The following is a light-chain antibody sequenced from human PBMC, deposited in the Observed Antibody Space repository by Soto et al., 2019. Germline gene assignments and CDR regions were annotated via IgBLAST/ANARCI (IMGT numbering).Light chain of an antibody. Sequence: EIVLTQSPGTLSLSPGERATLSCRASQSVASRNLAWYQQKSGQAPRLLIYGASSRAIHTPDRFSGSGSGTGFTLTISRLEPEDFAVYYCQQSGNSPLFTFGPGTKVDIK. CDR2: GAS. CDR3: QQSGNSPLFT. CDR1: QSVASRN. J-gene: IGKJ3*01. V-gene: IGKV3-20*01.